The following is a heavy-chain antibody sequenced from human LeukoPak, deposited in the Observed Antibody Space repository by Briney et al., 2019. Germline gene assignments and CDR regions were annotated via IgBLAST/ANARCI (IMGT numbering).Heavy chain of an antibody. CDR2: INGDESST. J-gene: IGHJ4*02. V-gene: IGHV3-74*01. CDR1: AFTFNTNW. CDR3: ARGAKWAYYFDY. Sequence: GGSLRLSCAASAFTFNTNWIHWVRQVPGRGLEWVSRINGDESSTNYADSVKGRFTISRDNAKDTLYLHMDSLTAEDTAVYYCARGAKWAYYFDYWGQGTLVTVSS. D-gene: IGHD1-26*01.